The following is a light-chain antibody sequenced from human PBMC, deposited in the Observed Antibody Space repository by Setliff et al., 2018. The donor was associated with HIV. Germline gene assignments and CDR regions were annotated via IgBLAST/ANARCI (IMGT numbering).Light chain of an antibody. CDR3: SSYAITNTLP. Sequence: ALAQPASVSGSPGQSITISCTGTTSDVGGYNYVSWYQQHPGKAPKLIIYEVKNRPSGVSNRFSGSKSGNTASLTISGLQAEDEADYYCSSYAITNTLPFGTGTKGTVL. V-gene: IGLV2-14*01. CDR2: EVK. CDR1: TSDVGGYNY. J-gene: IGLJ1*01.